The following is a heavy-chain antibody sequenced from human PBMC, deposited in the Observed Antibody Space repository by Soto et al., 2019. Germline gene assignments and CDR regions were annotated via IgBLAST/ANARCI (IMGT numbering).Heavy chain of an antibody. CDR2: INVGTGNT. Sequence: RASVKVSCKASGYIFTNYAIHWVRQAPGQRLEWVGWINVGTGNTKYSQNFQGRVTITRDTSATTAYMELSSLRSEDTAVYYCARGAGYCSGDCWNDYYYAMDVWGQGTTVTVS. CDR1: GYIFTNYA. CDR3: ARGAGYCSGDCWNDYYYAMDV. D-gene: IGHD2-21*02. V-gene: IGHV1-3*01. J-gene: IGHJ6*02.